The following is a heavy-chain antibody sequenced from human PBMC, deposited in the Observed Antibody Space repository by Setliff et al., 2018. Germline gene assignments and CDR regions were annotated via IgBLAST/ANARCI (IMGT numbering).Heavy chain of an antibody. D-gene: IGHD3-10*01. Sequence: GGSLRLSCAASGFTFSSYAMSWVRQPPGKGPEWVANIKQGGSEKDYVDSVKGRFTIPRDNAKNSLYLQRNSLRAEDTAVYYCARASITKGRGVANWFDPWGQGTLVTVSS. V-gene: IGHV3-7*01. CDR2: IKQGGSEK. J-gene: IGHJ5*02. CDR1: GFTFSSYA. CDR3: ARASITKGRGVANWFDP.